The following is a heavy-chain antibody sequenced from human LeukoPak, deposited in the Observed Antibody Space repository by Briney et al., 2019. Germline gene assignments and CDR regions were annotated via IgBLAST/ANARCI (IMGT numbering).Heavy chain of an antibody. J-gene: IGHJ4*02. CDR2: IYPGDSDT. CDR1: GYSFTTYW. CDR3: AKNLITVAALSPFDY. D-gene: IGHD6-19*01. Sequence: GESLKISCKGSGYSFTTYWIGWVRQMPGKGLEWMGIIYPGDSDTKYNPAFQGQVTISADKSINTAYLQWSSLKASDTATYYCAKNLITVAALSPFDYWGQGSLVTVSS. V-gene: IGHV5-51*01.